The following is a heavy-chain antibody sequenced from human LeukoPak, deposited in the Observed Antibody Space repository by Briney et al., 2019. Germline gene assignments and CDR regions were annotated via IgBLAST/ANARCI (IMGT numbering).Heavy chain of an antibody. Sequence: GGSLRLSCAASGFTFSSYAMHWVRQAPGKGQEWVAVISYDGSNKYYADSVKGRFTISRDNSKNTLYLQMNSLRAEDTAVYYCAKDHPNWGSFPWGQGTLVTASS. CDR3: AKDHPNWGSFP. V-gene: IGHV3-30*04. D-gene: IGHD7-27*01. CDR2: ISYDGSNK. CDR1: GFTFSSYA. J-gene: IGHJ5*02.